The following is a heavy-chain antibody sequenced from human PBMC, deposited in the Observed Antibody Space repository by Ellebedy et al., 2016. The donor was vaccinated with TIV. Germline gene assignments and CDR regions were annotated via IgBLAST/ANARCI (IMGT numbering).Heavy chain of an antibody. CDR3: AREIIYGGYYFDY. CDR2: IWSDGTTK. CDR1: GFTFSSYG. D-gene: IGHD4-23*01. Sequence: GGSLRLXYAASGFTFSSYGMHWVRQAPGKGLEWVAVIWSDGTTKYYSDSVKGRFTISRDNSKNTLYLQMNSLRAEDTAVYYCAREIIYGGYYFDYWGQGTLVTVSS. V-gene: IGHV3-33*01. J-gene: IGHJ4*02.